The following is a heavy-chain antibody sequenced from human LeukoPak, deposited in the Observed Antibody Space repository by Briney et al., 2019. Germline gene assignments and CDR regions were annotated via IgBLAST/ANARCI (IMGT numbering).Heavy chain of an antibody. D-gene: IGHD2-2*02. Sequence: PGGSLRLSCGTSGFAFSFFGMHWVRQAPGKGLGWVAFIQYDGSYKFYADSVQGRFSISRDNSKNTLFLHMNGLATEDTAVYYCAKTSDQLLYSKLDFWGQGTLVTVSS. CDR3: AKTSDQLLYSKLDF. CDR1: GFAFSFFG. CDR2: IQYDGSYK. V-gene: IGHV3-30*02. J-gene: IGHJ4*02.